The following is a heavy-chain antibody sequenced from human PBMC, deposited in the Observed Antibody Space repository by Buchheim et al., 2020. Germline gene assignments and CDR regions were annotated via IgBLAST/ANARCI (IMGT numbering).Heavy chain of an antibody. Sequence: QVQLVQSGAEVKKPGASVKVSCKASGYTFTSYDINWVRQATGQGLEWMGWMNPNSGNTGYAQKFQGRVTMTRDTSIRTAYMELSSLMSEDTAVYYCARVADVWWHSHQSANLPLDYWFDPWGQGTL. J-gene: IGHJ5*02. CDR1: GYTFTSYD. CDR3: ARVADVWWHSHQSANLPLDYWFDP. D-gene: IGHD3-16*01. V-gene: IGHV1-8*01. CDR2: MNPNSGNT.